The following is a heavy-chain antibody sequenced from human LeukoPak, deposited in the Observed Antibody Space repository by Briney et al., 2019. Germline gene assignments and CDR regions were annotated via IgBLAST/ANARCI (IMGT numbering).Heavy chain of an antibody. CDR3: ARGVRGVIIFSSYYYYMDV. V-gene: IGHV1-8*01. CDR1: GYTFTSYD. Sequence: GASVKVSCKASGYTFTSYDINWVRQATGQGLEWMGWMNPNSGNTGYAQKFQGRVTMTRNTSISTAYMELSSLRSEDTAVYYCARGVRGVIIFSSYYYYMDVWGKGTTVTISS. D-gene: IGHD3-10*01. CDR2: MNPNSGNT. J-gene: IGHJ6*03.